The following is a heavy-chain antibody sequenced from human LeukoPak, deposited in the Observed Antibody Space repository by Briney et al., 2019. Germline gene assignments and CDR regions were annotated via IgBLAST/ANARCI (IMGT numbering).Heavy chain of an antibody. CDR1: GGSFSGYY. CDR3: ARDATGEDYDSSGSFDI. Sequence: SETLSLTCAVYGGSFSGYYWSWIRQPAGKGLEWIGRIYTSGSTNYNPSLKSRVTMSVDTSKNQFSLKLSSVTAADTAVYYCARDATGEDYDSSGSFDIWGQGTMVTVSS. J-gene: IGHJ3*02. V-gene: IGHV4-4*07. D-gene: IGHD3-22*01. CDR2: IYTSGST.